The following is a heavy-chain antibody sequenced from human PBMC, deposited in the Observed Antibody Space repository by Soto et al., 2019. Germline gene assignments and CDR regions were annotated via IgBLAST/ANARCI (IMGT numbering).Heavy chain of an antibody. CDR3: AKADRYDFWSGVWFDR. V-gene: IGHV3-9*01. Sequence: EVQLVESGGGLVPPGRSLRLSCAASGFTFEDYAMHWVRQAPGKGLEWVSGIRWHSGTISYADSVKGRITISRDNAKNSLELKMNSLRLEDTALYYCAKADRYDFWSGVWFDRWGQGTLVTVSS. J-gene: IGHJ5*02. D-gene: IGHD3-3*01. CDR2: IRWHSGTI. CDR1: GFTFEDYA.